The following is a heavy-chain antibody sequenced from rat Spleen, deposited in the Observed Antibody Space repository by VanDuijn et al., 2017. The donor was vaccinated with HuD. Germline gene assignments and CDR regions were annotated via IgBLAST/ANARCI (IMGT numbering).Heavy chain of an antibody. Sequence: VQLKESGPGLVQPSQTLSLTCTVAGFSLTSYNVHWVRQPPGKGLEWVASISYEGNTAFYGDSMKGRFTISRDNAKSTLYLQISRLRSEDTATYYCARQEDYGGYSRDYFGYWGQGVVVTVSS. CDR1: GFSLTSYN. V-gene: IGHV5-22*01. D-gene: IGHD1-11*01. CDR2: ISYEGNTA. J-gene: IGHJ2*01. CDR3: ARQEDYGGYSRDYFGY.